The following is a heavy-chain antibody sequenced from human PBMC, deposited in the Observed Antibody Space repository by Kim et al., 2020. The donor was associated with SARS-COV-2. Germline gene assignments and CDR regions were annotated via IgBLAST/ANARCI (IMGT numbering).Heavy chain of an antibody. V-gene: IGHV4-31*03. D-gene: IGHD3-3*01. J-gene: IGHJ4*02. CDR2: IYYSGST. CDR3: ARGRTTIFGAVNEYDY. CDR1: GGSISSGGYY. Sequence: SETLSLTCTVSGGSISSGGYYWSWIRQHPGKGLEWIGYIYYSGSTYYNPSLKSRVTISVDTSKNQFSLKLSSVTAADTAVYYCARGRTTIFGAVNEYDYWGQGTLVTVSS.